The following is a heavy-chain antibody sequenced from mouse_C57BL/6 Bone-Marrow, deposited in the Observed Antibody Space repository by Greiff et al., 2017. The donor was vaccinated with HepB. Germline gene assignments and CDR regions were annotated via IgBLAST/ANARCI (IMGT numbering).Heavy chain of an antibody. J-gene: IGHJ1*03. D-gene: IGHD2-3*01. CDR3: ARDGYYPYWYFDV. CDR2: IDPEDGET. V-gene: IGHV14-2*01. Sequence: VQLQQSGAELVKPGASVKLSCTASGFNIKDYYMHWVKQRTEQGLEWIGRIDPEDGETKYAPKFPGKATITADTSSNTAYLQLSSLTSEDTAVYYGARDGYYPYWYFDVWGTGTTVTVSS. CDR1: GFNIKDYY.